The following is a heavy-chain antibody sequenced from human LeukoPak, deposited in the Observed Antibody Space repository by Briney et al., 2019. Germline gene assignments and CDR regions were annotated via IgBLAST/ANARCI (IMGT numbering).Heavy chain of an antibody. CDR2: IYGSDDKT. Sequence: GGSLRLSCVASGFTFSNYAMSWVRQAPGKGLELGSGIYGSDDKTVYGDAEKGRFIISGDNSKNTLYLQMNSLRADHTAVYYRAQTQGYYDAWGQGALVTVSS. J-gene: IGHJ5*02. D-gene: IGHD2-15*01. V-gene: IGHV3-23*01. CDR3: AQTQGYYDA. CDR1: GFTFSNYA.